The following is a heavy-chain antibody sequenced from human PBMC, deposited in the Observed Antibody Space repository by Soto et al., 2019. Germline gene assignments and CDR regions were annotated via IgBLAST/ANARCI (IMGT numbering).Heavy chain of an antibody. D-gene: IGHD3-3*01. CDR3: ASTTAYYDFCSGYELGSARDRYIFDN. V-gene: IGHV4-31*03. J-gene: IGHJ4*02. Sequence: SETLSLTCTVSGGSISSAGYYWSWIRQHPGKGLEWIGYIYYSGSTYYNPSLKSRVTISVDTSKNQFSLKLSSVTAADTAAYYCASTTAYYDFCSGYELGSARDRYIFDNWGKGPLVTVS. CDR1: GGSISSAGYY. CDR2: IYYSGST.